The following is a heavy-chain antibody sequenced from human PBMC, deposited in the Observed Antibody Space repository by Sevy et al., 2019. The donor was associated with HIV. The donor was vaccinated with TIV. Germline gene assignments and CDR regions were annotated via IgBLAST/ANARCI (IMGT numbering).Heavy chain of an antibody. CDR3: ARDSQWQLDY. V-gene: IGHV3-7*01. CDR2: IKQAGSEK. D-gene: IGHD6-19*01. CDR1: GFTFSSYW. J-gene: IGHJ4*02. Sequence: GGSLRLSCAASGFTFSSYWMSWVRQAPGKGLEWVATIKQAGSEKYYVDSVKGRFTISRDNAKNSLFLQMDRLRADDTAVYYCARDSQWQLDYWGQRTLVTVSS.